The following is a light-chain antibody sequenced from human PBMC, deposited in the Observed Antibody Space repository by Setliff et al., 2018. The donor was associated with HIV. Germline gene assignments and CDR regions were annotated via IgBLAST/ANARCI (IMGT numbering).Light chain of an antibody. CDR1: SSDIGGYNY. CDR3: CSYAGNYVFV. V-gene: IGLV2-11*01. CDR2: DIT. Sequence: QSALTQPRSVSGSPGQSVTFSCTGASSDIGGYNYVSWYQQHPGKAPKLLIYDITKRPSGVPDRFSGFKSGNTASLTISGLQADDEADYYCCSYAGNYVFVVGGGTK. J-gene: IGLJ2*01.